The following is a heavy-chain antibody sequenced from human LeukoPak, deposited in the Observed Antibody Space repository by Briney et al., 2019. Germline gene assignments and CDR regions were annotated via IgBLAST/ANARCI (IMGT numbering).Heavy chain of an antibody. D-gene: IGHD3-22*01. CDR1: GSTFNNAW. V-gene: IGHV3-15*01. CDR2: IKSKADAGTT. CDR3: ATDGGSTGYYGRSDY. J-gene: IGHJ4*02. Sequence: KPGGSLRLSCAASGSTFNNAWMTWVRQAPGKGLEWVGRIKSKADAGTTDYAAPVKGRFTISRDDSKNTLYLQMNSLKTEDTAVYYCATDGGSTGYYGRSDYWGQGTLVTVSS.